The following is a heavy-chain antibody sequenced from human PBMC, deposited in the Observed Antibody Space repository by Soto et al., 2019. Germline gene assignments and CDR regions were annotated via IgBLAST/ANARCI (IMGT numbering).Heavy chain of an antibody. CDR3: ARSRGYSGYGGMDY. CDR2: ISYDGSNK. V-gene: IGHV3-30-3*01. D-gene: IGHD5-12*01. Sequence: GGSLRLSCAASGFTFSSYAMHWVRQAPGKGLEWVAVISYDGSNKYYADSVKGRFTISRDNSKNTLYLQMNSLRAEDTAVYYCARSRGYSGYGGMDYWGQGTLVTVSS. J-gene: IGHJ4*02. CDR1: GFTFSSYA.